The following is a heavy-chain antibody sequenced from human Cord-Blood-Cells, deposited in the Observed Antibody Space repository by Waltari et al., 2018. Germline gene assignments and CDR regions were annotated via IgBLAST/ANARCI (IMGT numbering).Heavy chain of an antibody. Sequence: EVQLLESGGGLVQPGGSLRLSCAASGLPFSSYAMSWVRQAPGKGLEWVSAISGSGGSTYYADSVKGRFTISRDNSKTTLYLQMNSLRADDTAVYYCAKDRNYYFDYWGQGTLVTVSS. CDR1: GLPFSSYA. CDR2: ISGSGGST. CDR3: AKDRNYYFDY. D-gene: IGHD1-7*01. V-gene: IGHV3-23*01. J-gene: IGHJ4*02.